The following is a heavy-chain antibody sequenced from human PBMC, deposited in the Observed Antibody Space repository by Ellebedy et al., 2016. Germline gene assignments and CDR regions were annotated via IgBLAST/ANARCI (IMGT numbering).Heavy chain of an antibody. J-gene: IGHJ4*02. D-gene: IGHD6-19*01. Sequence: SETLSLTCTVSGGSISSYYWSWIRQPPGKGLEWIGYIYYSGSTNYNPSLKSRVTISVDTSKNQFSLKLSSVTAADTAVYYCARDSGIAVAGYFDYWGQGTLVTVSS. CDR2: IYYSGST. CDR1: GGSISSYY. V-gene: IGHV4-59*01. CDR3: ARDSGIAVAGYFDY.